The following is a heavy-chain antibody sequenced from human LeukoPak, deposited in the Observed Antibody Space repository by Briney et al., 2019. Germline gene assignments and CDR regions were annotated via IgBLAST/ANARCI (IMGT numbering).Heavy chain of an antibody. CDR1: GYTFTGYY. CDR2: INPNSGGT. CDR3: ASRPQYSSGWYWFDP. Sequence: EASVKVSCKASGYTFTGYYMHWVRRAPGQGLEWMGWINPNSGGTNYAQKFQGRVTMTRDTSISTAYMELSRLRSDDTAVYYCASRPQYSSGWYWFDPWGQGTLVTVSS. J-gene: IGHJ5*02. D-gene: IGHD6-19*01. V-gene: IGHV1-2*02.